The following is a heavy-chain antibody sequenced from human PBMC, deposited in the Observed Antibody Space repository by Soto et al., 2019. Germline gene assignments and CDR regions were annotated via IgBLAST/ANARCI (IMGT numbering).Heavy chain of an antibody. V-gene: IGHV3-30*18. Sequence: GGSLRLSCAASGFSFSNSGIHWVRQAPGKGREWVAEISFDGSNKYYTDSVKGRFTISRDNSKNTVHLQMNSLRTEDTAEYYCAKDRAELEFDYWGRGTLVTVSS. D-gene: IGHD1-7*01. CDR2: ISFDGSNK. CDR1: GFSFSNSG. CDR3: AKDRAELEFDY. J-gene: IGHJ4*02.